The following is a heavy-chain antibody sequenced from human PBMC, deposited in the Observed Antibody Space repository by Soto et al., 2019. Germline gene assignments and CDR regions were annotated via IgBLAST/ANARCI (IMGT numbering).Heavy chain of an antibody. CDR3: ARQITMVRGVIITIPSWDYYGMDV. V-gene: IGHV4-39*01. CDR1: GGSISSSSYY. Sequence: SETLSLTCTVSGGSISSSSYYWGWIRQPPGKGLEWIGSIYYSGSTYYNPSLKSRVTISVDTSKNQFSLKLSSVTAADTAVYYCARQITMVRGVIITIPSWDYYGMDVWGQGTTVTVSS. CDR2: IYYSGST. J-gene: IGHJ6*02. D-gene: IGHD3-10*01.